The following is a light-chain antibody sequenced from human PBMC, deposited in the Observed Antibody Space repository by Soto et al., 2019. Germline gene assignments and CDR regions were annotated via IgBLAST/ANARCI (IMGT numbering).Light chain of an antibody. Sequence: EIVMTQSPATLSVSPGERATLSCRASQSVSSNLAWYQQKPGQAPRLLIYGASSRATGIPDRFSGSGSGREFTLTISNLQSEDFAIYSCHQYNSWPWTFGQGTKV. J-gene: IGKJ1*01. CDR2: GAS. CDR1: QSVSSN. V-gene: IGKV3D-15*01. CDR3: HQYNSWPWT.